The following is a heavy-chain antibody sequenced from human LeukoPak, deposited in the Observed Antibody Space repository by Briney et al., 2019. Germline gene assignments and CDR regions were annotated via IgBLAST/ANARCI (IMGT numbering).Heavy chain of an antibody. D-gene: IGHD6-13*01. V-gene: IGHV3-30*04. CDR3: ARGGAAAAHLGIEYFQH. J-gene: IGHJ1*01. CDR1: GFTFSSYA. CDR2: ISYDGSNK. Sequence: PGRSLRLSCAASGFTFSSYAMHWVRQAPDKGLEWVAVISYDGSNKYYADSMKGRFTISRDNSKNTLYLQMNSLRAEDTAVYYCARGGAAAAHLGIEYFQHWGQGTLVTVSS.